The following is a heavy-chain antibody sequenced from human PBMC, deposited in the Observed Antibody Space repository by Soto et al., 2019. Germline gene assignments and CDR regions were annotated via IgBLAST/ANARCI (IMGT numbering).Heavy chain of an antibody. CDR2: ISYDGSNK. J-gene: IGHJ4*02. Sequence: GGSLRLSCAASGFTFSSYGMHWVRQAPGKGLEWVAVISYDGSNKYYADSVKGRFTISRDNTKNTLYLQMNSLRAEDKDVYYCAKDSRYCSSTSCYLDSWGQGT. D-gene: IGHD2-2*01. CDR3: AKDSRYCSSTSCYLDS. CDR1: GFTFSSYG. V-gene: IGHV3-30*18.